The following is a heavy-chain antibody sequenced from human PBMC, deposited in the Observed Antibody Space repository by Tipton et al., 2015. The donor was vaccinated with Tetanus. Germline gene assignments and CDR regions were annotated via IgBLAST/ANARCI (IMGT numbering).Heavy chain of an antibody. D-gene: IGHD6-13*01. V-gene: IGHV3-9*01. CDR3: AKGNQRVAAGTQYFDY. J-gene: IGHJ4*02. CDR2: ISWNSGSI. CDR1: GFTFDDYA. Sequence: CAASGFTFDDYAMHWVRQAPGKGLEWVSGISWNSGSIGYADSVKGRFTISRDNAKNSLYLQMNSLRAEDTALYYCAKGNQRVAAGTQYFDYWGQGTLVTVSS.